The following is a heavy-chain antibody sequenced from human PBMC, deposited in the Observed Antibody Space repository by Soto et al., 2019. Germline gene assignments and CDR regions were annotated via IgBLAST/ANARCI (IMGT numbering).Heavy chain of an antibody. J-gene: IGHJ5*02. V-gene: IGHV3-30-3*01. CDR2: ISYDGSNK. CDR3: TRDAADNWFDP. Sequence: GGSLRLSCAASGFTFRSYAMHGVRQAPGKGLEWVAVISYDGSNKYYADSVKGRFTISRDNSKNTLYLQMNSLRAEDTAVYYCTRDAADNWFDPWGQGTLVTVSS. D-gene: IGHD6-13*01. CDR1: GFTFRSYA.